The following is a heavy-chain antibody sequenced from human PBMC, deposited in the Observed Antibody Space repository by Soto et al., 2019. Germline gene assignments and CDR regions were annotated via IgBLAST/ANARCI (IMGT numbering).Heavy chain of an antibody. CDR3: AKNGQPPYYYYGLDV. CDR2: ISGYNGDT. D-gene: IGHD2-8*01. J-gene: IGHJ6*02. V-gene: IGHV1-18*01. Sequence: GPSLKVSCNASGYTFSRYGISWVRQAPGQGLGWMGWISGYNGDTNYAQKFQGRVTMTIDTSTTTAYMELRGLTSDDTAIYYCAKNGQPPYYYYGLDVWG. CDR1: GYTFSRYG.